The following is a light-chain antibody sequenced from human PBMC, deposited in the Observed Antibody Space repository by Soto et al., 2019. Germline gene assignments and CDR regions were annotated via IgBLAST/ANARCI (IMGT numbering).Light chain of an antibody. CDR2: EVR. J-gene: IGLJ6*01. Sequence: QSALTQPASVSGSPGQSITISCTGTSSDVGAYNYVSWYQQYPGKAPKVIIFEVRKRPSGVSNRFSGSKSGDTASLTISGLQAEDEADYYCSSYRRSTTFVFGSGTKVTVX. V-gene: IGLV2-14*01. CDR3: SSYRRSTTFV. CDR1: SSDVGAYNY.